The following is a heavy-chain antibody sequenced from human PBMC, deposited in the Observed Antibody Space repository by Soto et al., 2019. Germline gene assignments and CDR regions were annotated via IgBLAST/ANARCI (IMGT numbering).Heavy chain of an antibody. V-gene: IGHV3-30-3*01. Sequence: QVQLVESGGGVVQPGGSLTLSCAASGFTFSSYTIHWVRQAPGKGLEWVSVISYDGNNKHYAVSVEGRFTISRDNSNNXLFLPVDGVGAEDTAVYSCARDQKAGFCNGGSCYFYPGMDVWGQGTTVTVSS. J-gene: IGHJ6*02. CDR2: ISYDGNNK. D-gene: IGHD2-15*01. CDR1: GFTFSSYT. CDR3: ARDQKAGFCNGGSCYFYPGMDV.